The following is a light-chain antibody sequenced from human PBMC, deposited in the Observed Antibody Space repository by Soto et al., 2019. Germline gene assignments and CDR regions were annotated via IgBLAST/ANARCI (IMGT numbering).Light chain of an antibody. Sequence: EIILTQSPDTLSLSPGERATLSCRASQSVSSSYLAWYQQKPGQAPRLLIYGASSRATGIPDRFSGSVSGTDFTLTISRLEPEDFAVYYCQQYGGSPLITFGGGTKVDIK. CDR3: QQYGGSPLIT. V-gene: IGKV3-20*01. J-gene: IGKJ4*01. CDR2: GAS. CDR1: QSVSSSY.